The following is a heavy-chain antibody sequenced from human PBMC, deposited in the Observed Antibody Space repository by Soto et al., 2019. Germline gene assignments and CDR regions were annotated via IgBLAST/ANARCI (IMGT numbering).Heavy chain of an antibody. CDR1: GGSFSGYY. J-gene: IGHJ6*02. CDR2: INHSGST. D-gene: IGHD3-10*01. V-gene: IGHV4-34*01. CDR3: GRESSITMVRGVRGYGMDV. Sequence: SETLSLTCAVYGGSFSGYYWSWIRQPPGKGLEWIGEINHSGSTNYNPSLKSRVTISVDTSKNQFSLKLSSVTAADTAVYYCGRESSITMVRGVRGYGMDVWGQGTTVTVSS.